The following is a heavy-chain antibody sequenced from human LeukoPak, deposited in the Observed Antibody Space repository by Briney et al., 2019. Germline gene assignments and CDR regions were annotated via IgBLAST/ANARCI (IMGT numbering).Heavy chain of an antibody. Sequence: SETLSLTCAVYGGSFSGYCWSWIRQPPGKGLEWIGEINHSGSTNYNPSLKSRVTISVDTSKNQFSLKLSSVTAADTAVYYCARSITINWFDPWGQGTLVTVSS. J-gene: IGHJ5*02. CDR1: GGSFSGYC. D-gene: IGHD3-3*01. V-gene: IGHV4-34*01. CDR2: INHSGST. CDR3: ARSITINWFDP.